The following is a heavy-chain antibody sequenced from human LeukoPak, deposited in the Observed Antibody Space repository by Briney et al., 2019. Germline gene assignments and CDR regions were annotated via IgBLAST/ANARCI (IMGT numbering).Heavy chain of an antibody. CDR2: INPYNGVT. CDR3: AYYYDSSGYQLTDY. CDR1: GYTFNDYF. D-gene: IGHD3-22*01. J-gene: IGHJ4*02. V-gene: IGHV1-18*04. Sequence: ASVKVSCKASGYTFNDYFIYWVRQAPGQGLDWMGYINPYNGVTKFAQKLQGRVTMTTDTSTSTAYMELRSLRSDDTAVYYCAYYYDSSGYQLTDYWGQGTLVTVSS.